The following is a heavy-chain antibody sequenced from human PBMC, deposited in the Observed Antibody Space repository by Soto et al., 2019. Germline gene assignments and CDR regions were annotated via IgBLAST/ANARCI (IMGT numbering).Heavy chain of an antibody. Sequence: EVQLVESGGGLVKPGGSLRLSCAASGFTFSTYSMNWVRQAPGKGLEWVASISSSSRYIYYADSVKGRFTISRDTAKNSLYLQMTSLRAEDTALYYCARDGARYSSGWYSDYWGQGTLVTVSS. D-gene: IGHD6-19*01. CDR1: GFTFSTYS. V-gene: IGHV3-21*01. CDR2: ISSSSRYI. J-gene: IGHJ4*02. CDR3: ARDGARYSSGWYSDY.